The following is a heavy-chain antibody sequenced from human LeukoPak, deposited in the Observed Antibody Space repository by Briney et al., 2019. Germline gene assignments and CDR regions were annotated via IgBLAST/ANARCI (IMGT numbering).Heavy chain of an antibody. CDR1: GFTFSNAW. J-gene: IGHJ4*02. Sequence: PGGSQRLSCAASGFTFSNAWMSWVRQAPGRGLEWVGRIKSKTDGGTTDYAAPVKGRFTISRDDSKNTLYLQMNSLKTEDTAVYYCTSLSSGWYRADYWGQGTLVTVSS. CDR3: TSLSSGWYRADY. D-gene: IGHD6-19*01. V-gene: IGHV3-15*01. CDR2: IKSKTDGGTT.